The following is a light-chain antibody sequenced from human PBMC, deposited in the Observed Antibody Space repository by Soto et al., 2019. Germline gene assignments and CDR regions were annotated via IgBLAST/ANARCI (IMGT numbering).Light chain of an antibody. CDR1: SSDIGRYNY. Sequence: QSVLTQPASVSGSPGQSITISCNGTSSDIGRYNYVSWYQQHPGKAPKLMIYDVSNRPSGVSNRFSGSKSGNTASLTISGLQAEDEADYYCSSYTGSNTRVLFGGGTKLTVL. CDR2: DVS. J-gene: IGLJ2*01. CDR3: SSYTGSNTRVL. V-gene: IGLV2-14*03.